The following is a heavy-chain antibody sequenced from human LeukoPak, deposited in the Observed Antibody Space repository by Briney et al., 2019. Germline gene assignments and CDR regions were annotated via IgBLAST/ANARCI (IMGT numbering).Heavy chain of an antibody. CDR1: GGSISSYY. J-gene: IGHJ4*02. CDR3: ARTAYDSSDFYRFDY. D-gene: IGHD3-22*01. V-gene: IGHV4-4*07. CDR2: IYTSGST. Sequence: MSSETLSLTCTVSGGSISSYYWSWIRQPAGKGLEWIGRIYTSGSTNYNPSLKSRVTMSVDTSKNQFSLKLSSVTAADTAVYYCARTAYDSSDFYRFDYWGQGTLVTVSS.